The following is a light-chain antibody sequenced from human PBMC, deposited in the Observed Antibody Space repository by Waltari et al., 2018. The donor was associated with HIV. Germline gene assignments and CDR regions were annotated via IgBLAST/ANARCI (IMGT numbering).Light chain of an antibody. CDR1: NIGSKS. CDR3: QVWDSSSDQMV. Sequence: SYVLTQPPSVSVAPGQTARITCGAANIGSKSVHLYQPRPGQAPVLAVYENSDRSSGIPERFSGSNSGNTATLTISRVAAGDEADYYCQVWDSSSDQMVFGGGTKLTVL. CDR2: ENS. J-gene: IGLJ2*01. V-gene: IGLV3-21*02.